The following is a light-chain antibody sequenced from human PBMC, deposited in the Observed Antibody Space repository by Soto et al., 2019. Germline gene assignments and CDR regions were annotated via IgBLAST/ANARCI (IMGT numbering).Light chain of an antibody. CDR1: SSDVGGSDH. Sequence: QSALTQPASVSGSPGQSITISCTGTSSDVGGSDHVSWYQQHPGKAPKLIIYEVTNWPSGVSHRFSGSKSGNTASLTISGLQAEDEADYYCSSYTTSTTLGVFGTGTKVTV. CDR2: EVT. V-gene: IGLV2-14*01. CDR3: SSYTTSTTLGV. J-gene: IGLJ1*01.